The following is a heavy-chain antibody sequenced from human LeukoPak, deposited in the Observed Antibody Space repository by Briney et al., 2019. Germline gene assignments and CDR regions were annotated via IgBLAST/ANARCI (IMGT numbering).Heavy chain of an antibody. CDR1: GFPFSDFS. V-gene: IGHV3-23*01. CDR2: TNSGGTST. J-gene: IGHJ4*02. D-gene: IGHD2-2*01. Sequence: PGGSLRLSCATSGFPFSDFSMSWVRQAPGKGLEWISTTNSGGTSTYYAESVKGRFTISRDNSKNTLYLQMNSLRAEDTAVYYCAKAGLGCSSTSCLYYFDYWGQGTLVTVSS. CDR3: AKAGLGCSSTSCLYYFDY.